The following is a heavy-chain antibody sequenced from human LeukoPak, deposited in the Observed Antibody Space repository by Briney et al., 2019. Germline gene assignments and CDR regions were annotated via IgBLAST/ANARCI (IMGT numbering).Heavy chain of an antibody. D-gene: IGHD3-10*01. J-gene: IGHJ4*02. CDR2: ISWNSGSI. V-gene: IGHV3-9*01. CDR1: GFTFDDYA. Sequence: GGSLRLSCAASGFTFDDYAMHWVRQGPGKGLERVSGISWNSGSIGYADSVKGRFTISRDNAKNSLYLQMNSLRAEDTALYYCAKDIVPYSDYYGSGSYPGFDYWGQGTLVTVSS. CDR3: AKDIVPYSDYYGSGSYPGFDY.